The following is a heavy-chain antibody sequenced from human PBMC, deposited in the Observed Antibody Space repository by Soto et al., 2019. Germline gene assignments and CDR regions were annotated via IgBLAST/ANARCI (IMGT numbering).Heavy chain of an antibody. D-gene: IGHD3-3*01. J-gene: IGHJ6*01. V-gene: IGHV3-30*18. CDR2: ISYDGSNK. CDR3: AKEERIFGVVTRGPYYYYGMDV. Sequence: GGSLRLSCAASGFTFSSYGMHWVRQAPGKGLEWVAVISYDGSNKYYADSVKGRFTISRDNSKNTLYLQMNSLRAEDTAVYYCAKEERIFGVVTRGPYYYYGMDVWGQGTTVTVSS. CDR1: GFTFSSYG.